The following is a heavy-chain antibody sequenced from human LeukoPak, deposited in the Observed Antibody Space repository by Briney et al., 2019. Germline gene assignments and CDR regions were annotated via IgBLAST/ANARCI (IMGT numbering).Heavy chain of an antibody. CDR1: GGSISSGAYY. D-gene: IGHD3-3*01. CDR3: ARGRWSAAFDI. V-gene: IGHV4-30-4*01. CDR2: IYYSGST. J-gene: IGHJ3*02. Sequence: PSETLSLTRTVSGGSISSGAYYWSRIRQPPGKGLEWIGYIYYSGSTYYNPSLKSRVTISVERSKNQFSLKLSSVTAADTAVYYCARGRWSAAFDIWGQGTMVTVSS.